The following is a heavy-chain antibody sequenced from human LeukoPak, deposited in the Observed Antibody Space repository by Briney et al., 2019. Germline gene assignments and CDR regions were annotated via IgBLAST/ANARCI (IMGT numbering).Heavy chain of an antibody. CDR2: IYTSGST. J-gene: IGHJ3*02. CDR3: ARERLVVVPAAIRDAFDI. Sequence: SETLSFTCTVSGGSISSYYWSWIRQPAGKGLEWIGRIYTSGSTNYNPSLKSRVTMSVDTSKNQFSLKLSSVTAADTAVYYCARERLVVVPAAIRDAFDIWGQGTMVTVSS. CDR1: GGSISSYY. V-gene: IGHV4-4*07. D-gene: IGHD2-2*02.